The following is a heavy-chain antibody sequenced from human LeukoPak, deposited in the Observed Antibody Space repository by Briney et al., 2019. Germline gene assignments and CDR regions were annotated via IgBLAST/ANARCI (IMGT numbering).Heavy chain of an antibody. V-gene: IGHV1-46*01. Sequence: ASVKVSCKASGYTFTSYYMHWVRQAPGQGLERMGIINPSGGSTSYAQKFQGRVTMTRDTSTSTVYMELSSLRSEDTAVYYCARDRAFEWELLGGMDVWGQGTTVTVSS. CDR2: INPSGGST. J-gene: IGHJ6*02. CDR1: GYTFTSYY. CDR3: ARDRAFEWELLGGMDV. D-gene: IGHD1-26*01.